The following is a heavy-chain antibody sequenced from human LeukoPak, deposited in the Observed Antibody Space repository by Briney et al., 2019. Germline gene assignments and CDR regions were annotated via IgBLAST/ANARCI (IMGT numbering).Heavy chain of an antibody. Sequence: PSETLSLTCAVSGYSISSGYYWGWIRQPPGKGLEWIGSIYHSGSTYYNPSPKSRVTISVDTSKNKFSLKLSSVTAADTAVYYCARHGLVETTYYYYYMDVWGKGTTVTVSS. CDR2: IYHSGST. CDR3: ARHGLVETTYYYYYMDV. D-gene: IGHD1-26*01. J-gene: IGHJ6*03. V-gene: IGHV4-38-2*01. CDR1: GYSISSGYY.